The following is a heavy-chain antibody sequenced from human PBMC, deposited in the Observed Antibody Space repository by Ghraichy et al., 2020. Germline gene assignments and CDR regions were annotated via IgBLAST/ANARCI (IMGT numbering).Heavy chain of an antibody. Sequence: SETLSLTCTVSGGSISSYYWSWIRQPAGKGLEWIGRIYTSGSTNYNPSLKSRVTMSVDTSKNQFSLKLSSVTAADTAVYYCARAQDIVVVVAATPGDAFDIWGQGTMVTVSS. CDR3: ARAQDIVVVVAATPGDAFDI. J-gene: IGHJ3*02. V-gene: IGHV4-4*07. CDR2: IYTSGST. D-gene: IGHD2-15*01. CDR1: GGSISSYY.